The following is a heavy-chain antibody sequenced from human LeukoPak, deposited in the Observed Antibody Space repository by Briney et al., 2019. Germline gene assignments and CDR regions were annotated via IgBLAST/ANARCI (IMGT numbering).Heavy chain of an antibody. CDR3: ARAGIGMATSDY. V-gene: IGHV3-53*03. CDR1: GFTVSSNS. J-gene: IGHJ4*02. CDR2: IYSAGTI. Sequence: GGSLRLSCTVSGFTVSSNSMSWVRQAPGKGLEWVSFIYSAGTIYYSDSVKGRFTISRDNAKNSLYLQMNSLRAEDTAVYYCARAGIGMATSDYWGQGTLVTVSS. D-gene: IGHD5-24*01.